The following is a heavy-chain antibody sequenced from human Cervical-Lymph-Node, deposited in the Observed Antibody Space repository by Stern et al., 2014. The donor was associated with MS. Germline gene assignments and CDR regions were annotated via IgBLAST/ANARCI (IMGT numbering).Heavy chain of an antibody. CDR2: GSLHSGDT. D-gene: IGHD6-19*01. Sequence: EVQLVESGGGLVQPGRSLTLSCAASGFSINGYTMQWVRKAPGKGLEWVSVGSLHSGDTGYSDSVKGRFTISRDSAKNSLYLQMNSLRIEDTALYYCAKGGHWLPDYWGQGTLVTVSS. V-gene: IGHV3-9*01. CDR1: GFSINGYT. CDR3: AKGGHWLPDY. J-gene: IGHJ4*02.